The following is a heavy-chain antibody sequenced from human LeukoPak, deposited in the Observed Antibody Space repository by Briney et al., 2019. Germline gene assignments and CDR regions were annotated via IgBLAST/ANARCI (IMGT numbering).Heavy chain of an antibody. Sequence: GGSLRLSCAASGFSSYSLNWVRQAPGKGLEWVAVISYDGNTKFYADSVKGRFTISRDNSKNTLYLQMNDLRAEDTAVYYGASGRHYYASGSPTDFDYWGQGTLVTVSS. J-gene: IGHJ4*02. V-gene: IGHV3-30*03. CDR2: ISYDGNTK. CDR3: ASGRHYYASGSPTDFDY. D-gene: IGHD3-10*01. CDR1: GFSSYS.